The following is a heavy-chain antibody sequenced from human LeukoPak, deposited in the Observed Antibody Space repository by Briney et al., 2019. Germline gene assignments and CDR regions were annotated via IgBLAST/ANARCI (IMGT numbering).Heavy chain of an antibody. CDR3: ARGRPLEWELLSFDY. J-gene: IGHJ4*02. CDR2: IIPIFGTA. D-gene: IGHD1-26*01. CDR1: GGTFSSYA. Sequence: ASVKVSCKASGGTFSSYAISWVRQAPGQGLEWMGGIIPIFGTANYAQKFQGRVTITTDESTSTAYMELSSLRSEDTAVYYCARGRPLEWELLSFDYWGQGTLVTVSS. V-gene: IGHV1-69*05.